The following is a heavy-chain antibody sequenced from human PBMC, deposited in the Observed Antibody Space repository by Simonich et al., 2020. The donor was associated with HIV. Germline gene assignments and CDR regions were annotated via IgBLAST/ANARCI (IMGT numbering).Heavy chain of an antibody. V-gene: IGHV4-34*01. CDR3: ARDEARIAAAGTQD. CDR1: GGSLSGYF. Sequence: QVQLQQWGAGLLKPSETLSLTCAVYGGSLSGYFWSWIRPPPGKGLEWIGEINHSGSNNYNPSLKSRVTTSVDTSKNQFSLKLSSVTAADTAVYYCARDEARIAAAGTQDWGQGTLVTGSS. J-gene: IGHJ4*02. CDR2: INHSGSN. D-gene: IGHD6-13*01.